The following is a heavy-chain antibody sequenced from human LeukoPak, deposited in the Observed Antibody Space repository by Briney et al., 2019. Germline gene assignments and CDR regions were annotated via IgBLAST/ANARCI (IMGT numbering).Heavy chain of an antibody. D-gene: IGHD5-18*01. V-gene: IGHV3-30*04. J-gene: IGHJ5*02. Sequence: GGSLRLSCAASGFTFSSYAMHWVRQAPGKGLEWVAVISYDGSNKYYADSVKGRFTISRDNSKNTLCLQMNSLRAEDTAVYYCARDEDTAMVTAGNWFDPWGQGTLVTVSS. CDR2: ISYDGSNK. CDR1: GFTFSSYA. CDR3: ARDEDTAMVTAGNWFDP.